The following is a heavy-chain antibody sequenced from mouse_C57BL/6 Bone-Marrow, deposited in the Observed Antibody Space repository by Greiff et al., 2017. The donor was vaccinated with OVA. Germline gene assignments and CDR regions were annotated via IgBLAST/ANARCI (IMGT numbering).Heavy chain of an antibody. CDR1: GFTFSDFY. D-gene: IGHD2-1*01. V-gene: IGHV7-1*01. J-gene: IGHJ1*03. Sequence: EVKVVESGGGLVQSGRSLRLSCATSGFTFSDFYMEWVRQAPGKGLEWIAASRNKANDYTTEYSASVKGRFIVSRDTSQSILYLQMNALRAEDTAIYYCARDADYGNYWYFDVWGTGTTVTVSS. CDR2: SRNKANDYTT. CDR3: ARDADYGNYWYFDV.